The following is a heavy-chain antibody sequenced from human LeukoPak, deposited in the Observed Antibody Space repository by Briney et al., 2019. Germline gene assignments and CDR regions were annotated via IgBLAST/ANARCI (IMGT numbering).Heavy chain of an antibody. CDR1: GGSFSGYS. V-gene: IGHV4-34*01. Sequence: KPSETLSLTCAAYGGSFSGYSWSWIRQPPGKGLEWIGEINHSGSTNYNPSLKSRVTISVDTSKNQFSLKLSSVTAADTAVYYCAREGYSYGYVDHWGQGTLVTVSS. J-gene: IGHJ4*02. D-gene: IGHD5-18*01. CDR3: AREGYSYGYVDH. CDR2: INHSGST.